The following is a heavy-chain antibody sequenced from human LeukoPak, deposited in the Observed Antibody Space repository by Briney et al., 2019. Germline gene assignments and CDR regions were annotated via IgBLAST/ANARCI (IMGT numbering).Heavy chain of an antibody. CDR1: GGTFTSYA. D-gene: IGHD3-10*02. J-gene: IGHJ1*01. V-gene: IGHV1-69*01. Sequence: ASVKVSCKASGGTFTSYAISWVRQAPGQGLEWMGGIIPIFGTANYAQKFQGRVTITADESTSTAYMELSSLRSEDTAVYYCVVPRAEYFQHWGQGTLVTVSS. CDR3: VVPRAEYFQH. CDR2: IIPIFGTA.